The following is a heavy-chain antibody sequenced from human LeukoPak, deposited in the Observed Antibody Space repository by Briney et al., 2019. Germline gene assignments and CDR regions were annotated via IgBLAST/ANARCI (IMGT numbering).Heavy chain of an antibody. CDR2: ISSSDGST. CDR1: GFTFSSYA. D-gene: IGHD6-13*01. Sequence: PGGSLRLSCAASGFTFSSYAMSWVRQAPGKGLEWVSAISSSDGSTYYADSVKGRFTISRDNSKNTLYLQMNSLRAEDTAVYYCAKLAGEKFSAVGSSWYQFDYWGQGTLVTVSS. V-gene: IGHV3-23*01. J-gene: IGHJ4*02. CDR3: AKLAGEKFSAVGSSWYQFDY.